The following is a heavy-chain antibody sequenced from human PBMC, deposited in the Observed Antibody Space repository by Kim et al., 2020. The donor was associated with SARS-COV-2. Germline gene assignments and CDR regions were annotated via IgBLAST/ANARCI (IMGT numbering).Heavy chain of an antibody. Sequence: GGSLRLSCAASGFTFSSYAMSWVRQAPGKGLEWVSAISGSGGSTYYADSVKGRFTIPRDNSKNTLYLQMNSLRAEDTAVYYCAKDRGFKYYYGSGSYYNPLYYGMDVWGQGTTVTVSS. J-gene: IGHJ6*02. CDR2: ISGSGGST. CDR3: AKDRGFKYYYGSGSYYNPLYYGMDV. CDR1: GFTFSSYA. V-gene: IGHV3-23*01. D-gene: IGHD3-10*01.